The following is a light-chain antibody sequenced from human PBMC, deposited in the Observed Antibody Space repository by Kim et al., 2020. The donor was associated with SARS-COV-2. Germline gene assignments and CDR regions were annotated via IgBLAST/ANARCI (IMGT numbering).Light chain of an antibody. Sequence: QPVLTQSPSASASLGASVKLTCTLNRGYSNYAVAWHQQQPEKGPRYLMKLNSDGSHSKGDGIPDRFSGFSSGAERYLTISSLQSEDEADYYCQTWLTAPWVFGGGTKLTVL. V-gene: IGLV4-69*02. CDR1: RGYSNYA. CDR3: QTWLTAPWV. CDR2: LNSDGSH. J-gene: IGLJ3*02.